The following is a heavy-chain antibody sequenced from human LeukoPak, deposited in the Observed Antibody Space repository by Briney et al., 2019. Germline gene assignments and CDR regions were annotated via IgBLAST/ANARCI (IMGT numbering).Heavy chain of an antibody. Sequence: GGSLRLSCAASGFNFKLSAMSWGRQAPGKGLEWVALISGSGSRGSGIIGGNTYYADSVKGRFTISRDDSQNTVYLQMNSVRAEDTATYFCAKGRCGDSSCWYFDAWAKGTRVTVSS. CDR3: AKGRCGDSSCWYFDA. J-gene: IGHJ4*02. CDR2: ISGSGSRGSGIIGGNT. V-gene: IGHV3-23*01. CDR1: GFNFKLSA. D-gene: IGHD6-13*01.